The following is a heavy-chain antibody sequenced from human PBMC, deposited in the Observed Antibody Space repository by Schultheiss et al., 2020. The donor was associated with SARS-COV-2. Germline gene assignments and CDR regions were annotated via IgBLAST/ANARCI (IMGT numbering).Heavy chain of an antibody. V-gene: IGHV3-23*01. CDR3: AKRSSSSFYYYGMDV. D-gene: IGHD6-13*01. J-gene: IGHJ6*02. Sequence: GESLKISCAASGFTFSSYAMSWVRQAPGKGLEWVSAISGSGGSTYYADSVKGRFTISRDNSKNTLYLQMNSLRAEDTAVYYCAKRSSSSFYYYGMDVWGQGTTVTVSS. CDR2: ISGSGGST. CDR1: GFTFSSYA.